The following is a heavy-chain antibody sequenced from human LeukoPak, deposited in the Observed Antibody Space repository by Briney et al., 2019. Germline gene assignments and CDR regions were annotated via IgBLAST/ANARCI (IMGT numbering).Heavy chain of an antibody. D-gene: IGHD6-13*01. V-gene: IGHV3-33*01. CDR1: GFNFSSYG. Sequence: PGGSLRLSCAASGFNFSSYGMHWVRQAPGKGLEWVALIWYDGSNKYYADSVKGRFTISRDNSNNTLYLQMNSLRAEDTAVYYCARDSSSTWYADYWGQGTLVTVSS. CDR3: ARDSSSTWYADY. J-gene: IGHJ4*02. CDR2: IWYDGSNK.